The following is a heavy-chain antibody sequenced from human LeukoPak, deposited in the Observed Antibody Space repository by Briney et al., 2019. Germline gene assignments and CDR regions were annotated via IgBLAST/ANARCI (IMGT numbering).Heavy chain of an antibody. J-gene: IGHJ6*03. Sequence: QAGGSLRLSCAASGFTFSSYWMSWVRQAPGKGLEWVANIKQDGSEKYYVDSVKGRFTISRDNAKNSLYLQMNSLRAEDTAVYYCARVENEGSSSWYDYYYYMDVWGKGTTVTVSS. CDR2: IKQDGSEK. V-gene: IGHV3-7*01. CDR3: ARVENEGSSSWYDYYYYMDV. CDR1: GFTFSSYW. D-gene: IGHD6-13*01.